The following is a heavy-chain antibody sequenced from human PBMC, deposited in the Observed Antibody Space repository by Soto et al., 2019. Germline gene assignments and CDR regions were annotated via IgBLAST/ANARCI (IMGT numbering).Heavy chain of an antibody. J-gene: IGHJ3*02. CDR1: GGSVSSGSYY. CDR3: AGVEMATIYAFDI. CDR2: ISSSSSYT. V-gene: IGHV3-11*06. D-gene: IGHD5-12*01. Sequence: LSLTCTVSGGSVSSGSYYWSWIRQAPGKGLEWVSYISSSSSYTNYADSVKGRFTISRDNAKNSLYLQMNSLRAGDTAVYYCAGVEMATIYAFDIWGQGTMVTVSS.